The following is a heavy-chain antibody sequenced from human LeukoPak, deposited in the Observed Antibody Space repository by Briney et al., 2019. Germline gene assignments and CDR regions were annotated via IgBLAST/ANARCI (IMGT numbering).Heavy chain of an antibody. D-gene: IGHD6-25*01. CDR1: GYTFTGYY. J-gene: IGHJ6*02. CDR2: INPNSGGT. V-gene: IGHV1-2*06. Sequence: GASVKVSCTASGYTFTGYYMHWVRQAPGQGLEWMGRINPNSGGTNYAQKFQGRVTMTRDTSISTAYMELSRLRSDGTAVYYCARTALADPLYYYYGMDVWGQGTTVTVSS. CDR3: ARTALADPLYYYYGMDV.